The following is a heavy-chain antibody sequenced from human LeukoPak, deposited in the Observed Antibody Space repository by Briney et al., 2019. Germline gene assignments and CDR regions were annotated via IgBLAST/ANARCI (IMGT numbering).Heavy chain of an antibody. D-gene: IGHD6-13*01. V-gene: IGHV4-59*01. CDR2: IYYTVST. J-gene: IGHJ5*02. CDR1: GGSITNYY. CDR3: ARKAAAGIPPLYNWFDP. Sequence: SVTLSLTCTVSGGSITNYYWSWIRQPPGKGLEWIGYIYYTVSTNYNPSLRSRVTISVDTSKNQLSLKLTSVTPADTAVYYCARKAAAGIPPLYNWFDPWGQGTLVTVSA.